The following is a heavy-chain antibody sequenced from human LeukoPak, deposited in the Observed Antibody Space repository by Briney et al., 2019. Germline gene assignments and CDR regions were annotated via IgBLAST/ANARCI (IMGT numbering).Heavy chain of an antibody. CDR2: INPNNGGT. V-gene: IGHV1-2*02. Sequence: ASVKVSCKATGYTFTGYYMHWVRQAPGQGLEWMGCINPNNGGTNNAQKFQGSVTMSRNTSISTAYMELSMLRSDETAVYYCARTGSGNLAAWFDPWGQGTLVSVSS. CDR3: ARTGSGNLAAWFDP. CDR1: GYTFTGYY. J-gene: IGHJ5*02. D-gene: IGHD3-10*01.